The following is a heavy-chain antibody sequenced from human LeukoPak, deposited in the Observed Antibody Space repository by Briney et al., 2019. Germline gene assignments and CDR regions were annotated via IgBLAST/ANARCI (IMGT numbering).Heavy chain of an antibody. V-gene: IGHV4-61*02. J-gene: IGHJ4*02. CDR1: GGSISSGSYY. CDR3: ARGSSGWRGGFDY. CDR2: IYTSGST. Sequence: SETLSLTCTVSGGSISSGSYYWSWIRQPAGKGLEWIGRIYTSGSTNYNPSLKSRVTISVDTSKNQFSLKLSSVTAADTAVYYCARGSSGWRGGFDYWGQGTLVTVSS. D-gene: IGHD6-19*01.